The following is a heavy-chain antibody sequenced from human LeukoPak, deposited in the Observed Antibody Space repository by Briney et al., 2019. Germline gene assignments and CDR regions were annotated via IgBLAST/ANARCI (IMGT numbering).Heavy chain of an antibody. Sequence: GSGGSLRLSCAASGFTFDDYGMSWVRQAPGKGLEWVSGINWNGGSTGYADSVKGRFTISRDNAKNSLCLQMNSLRAEDTALYYCARDLPWEPYGDYWGQGTLVTVSS. CDR2: INWNGGST. V-gene: IGHV3-20*04. J-gene: IGHJ4*02. CDR3: ARDLPWEPYGDY. CDR1: GFTFDDYG. D-gene: IGHD1-14*01.